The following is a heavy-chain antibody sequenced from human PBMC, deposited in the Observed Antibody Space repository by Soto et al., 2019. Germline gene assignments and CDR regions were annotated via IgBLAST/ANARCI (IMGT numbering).Heavy chain of an antibody. CDR3: ARQQYSYGSFDY. D-gene: IGHD5-18*01. CDR2: IYPGDSDS. V-gene: IGHV5-51*01. J-gene: IGHJ4*02. CDR1: GYSFTSYW. Sequence: PGESLKISCKGSGYSFTSYWIGLVRQIPGKGLEWMGIIYPGDSDSRYSPSFQGQVTISADKSISTAYLQWSSLKASDTAMYYCARQQYSYGSFDYWGQGTLVTVSS.